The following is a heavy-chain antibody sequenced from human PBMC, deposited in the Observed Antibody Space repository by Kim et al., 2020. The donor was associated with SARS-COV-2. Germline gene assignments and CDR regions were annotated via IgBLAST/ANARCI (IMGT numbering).Heavy chain of an antibody. CDR3: ARDTVTAHHRFDY. V-gene: IGHV3-30*01. D-gene: IGHD4-17*01. J-gene: IGHJ4*02. Sequence: YADSVKGRFTISRDNSKNTLYLQMNSLRAEDTAVYYCARDTVTAHHRFDYWGQGTLVTVSS.